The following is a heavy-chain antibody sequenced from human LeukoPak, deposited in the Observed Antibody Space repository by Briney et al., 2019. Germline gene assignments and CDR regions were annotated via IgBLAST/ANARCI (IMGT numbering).Heavy chain of an antibody. CDR2: IYTSGST. J-gene: IGHJ4*02. Sequence: SETLSLTCTVSGGSISSYYWSWIRQPAGKGLEWIGRIYTSGSTYYNPSLKSRVTMSVDTSKNQFSLKLSSVTAADTAVYYCARAYCSSTSCHRKYYFDYWGQGTLVTVSS. D-gene: IGHD2-2*02. CDR3: ARAYCSSTSCHRKYYFDY. V-gene: IGHV4-4*07. CDR1: GGSISSYY.